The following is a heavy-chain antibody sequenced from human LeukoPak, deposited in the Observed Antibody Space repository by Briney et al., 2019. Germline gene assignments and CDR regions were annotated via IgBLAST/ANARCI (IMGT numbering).Heavy chain of an antibody. CDR1: GFTFSSYS. V-gene: IGHV3-21*01. CDR2: ISSSSSYI. Sequence: GGPLRLSCAASGFTFSSYSMNWVRQAPGKGLEWVSSISSSSSYIYYADSVKGRFTISRDNAKNTLYLQMSSLRAEDTAVYYCGRHHHIPPYYDIWSGYYAYWFNPGGQGTLVTV. J-gene: IGHJ5*02. D-gene: IGHD3-3*01. CDR3: GRHHHIPPYYDIWSGYYAYWFNP.